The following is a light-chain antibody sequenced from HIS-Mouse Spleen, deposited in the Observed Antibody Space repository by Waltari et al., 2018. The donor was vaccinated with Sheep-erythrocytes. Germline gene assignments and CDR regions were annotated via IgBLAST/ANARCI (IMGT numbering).Light chain of an antibody. J-gene: IGKJ1*01. CDR2: VHP. Sequence: TQSPGTLSLSPGERATLSCRASQSVSSSSSMVHPDRFSGSGSGTDFTLTISRLEPEDFAVYYCQQYGSSPRTFGQGTKVEIK. CDR3: QQYGSSPRT. CDR1: QSVSS. V-gene: IGKV3-20*01.